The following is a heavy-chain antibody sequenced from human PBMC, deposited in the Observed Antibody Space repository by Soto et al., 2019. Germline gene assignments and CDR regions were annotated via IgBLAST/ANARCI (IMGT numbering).Heavy chain of an antibody. J-gene: IGHJ4*02. CDR3: ARDLGTGTDY. CDR2: IYHSGAT. D-gene: IGHD1-1*01. CDR1: GDSITNSNW. V-gene: IGHV4-4*02. Sequence: QVQLQESGPGLVKPSGTLFLTCAVSGDSITNSNWWRWVRQAPGKGLEWIGEIYHSGATTYNPSLKSRATISVDPSNNHFSLKLTSVTAADTAVYFCARDLGTGTDYWGQGTLVTVAS.